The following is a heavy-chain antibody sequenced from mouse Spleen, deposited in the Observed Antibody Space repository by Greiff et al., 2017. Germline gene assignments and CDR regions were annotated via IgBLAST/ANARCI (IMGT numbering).Heavy chain of an antibody. CDR1: GFTFTDYY. Sequence: EVMLVESGGGLVQPGGSLRLSCATSGFTFTDYYMSWVRQPPGKALEWLGFIRNKANGYTTEYSASVKGRFTISRDNSQSILYLQMNTLRAEDSATYYCARLNWDWYFDVWGAGTTATVSS. CDR3: ARLNWDWYFDV. D-gene: IGHD4-1*02. J-gene: IGHJ1*01. V-gene: IGHV7-3*02. CDR2: IRNKANGYTT.